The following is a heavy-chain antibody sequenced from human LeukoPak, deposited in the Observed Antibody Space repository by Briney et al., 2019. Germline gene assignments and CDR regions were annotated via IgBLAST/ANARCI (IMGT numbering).Heavy chain of an antibody. Sequence: PGRSLRLSCTASGFTFGDYAMSWVRQAPGKGLEWVSVIYSGGSTYYADSVKGRFTISRDNSKNTLYLQMNSLRVEDTAVYYCARVATGIDYWGQGTLVTVSS. D-gene: IGHD1-14*01. CDR3: ARVATGIDY. J-gene: IGHJ4*02. V-gene: IGHV3-66*01. CDR1: GFTFGDYA. CDR2: IYSGGST.